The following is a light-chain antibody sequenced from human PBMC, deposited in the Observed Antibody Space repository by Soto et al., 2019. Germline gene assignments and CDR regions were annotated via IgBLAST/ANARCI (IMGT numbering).Light chain of an antibody. J-gene: IGKJ1*01. CDR3: QQYGSSGT. CDR2: SAS. V-gene: IGKV3-20*01. CDR1: QSVNNN. Sequence: EIVMTQSPVTLSVSPGERATLSCTASQSVNNNVAWYQQKPGHTPRLLIYSASVRATGTPDRFSGSGSGTDFTLTISRLEPEDFAVYYCQQYGSSGTFGQGTKVDIK.